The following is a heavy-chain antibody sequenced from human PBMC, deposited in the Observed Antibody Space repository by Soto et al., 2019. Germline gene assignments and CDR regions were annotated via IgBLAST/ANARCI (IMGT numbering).Heavy chain of an antibody. CDR1: GLTFSSYW. V-gene: IGHV3-7*01. CDR3: ATESWYNWGF. CDR2: IKPDGSER. Sequence: EVQLVESGGGLVQPGGSLRLSCAASGLTFSSYWMSWVRQAPGKGLEWVANIKPDGSERYYMDSVKGRFTISRDNAKSSLYLQMNSLRGEDSAVYYCATESWYNWGFWGQGTLVTVSS. D-gene: IGHD1-20*01. J-gene: IGHJ4*02.